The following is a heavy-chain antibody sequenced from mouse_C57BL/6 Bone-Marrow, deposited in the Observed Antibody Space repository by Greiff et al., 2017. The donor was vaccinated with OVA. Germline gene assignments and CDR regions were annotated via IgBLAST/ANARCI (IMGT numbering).Heavy chain of an antibody. CDR1: GFTFSSYA. CDR2: ISDGGSYT. CDR3: ARERGGQLRLPPWFAY. J-gene: IGHJ3*01. V-gene: IGHV5-4*01. D-gene: IGHD3-2*02. Sequence: EVHLVESGGGLVKPGGSLKLSCAASGFTFSSYAMSWVRQTPEKRLEWVATISDGGSYTYYPDNVKGRFTNSRDNAKNNLYLQMSHLKSEDTAMYYCARERGGQLRLPPWFAYWGQGTLVTVSA.